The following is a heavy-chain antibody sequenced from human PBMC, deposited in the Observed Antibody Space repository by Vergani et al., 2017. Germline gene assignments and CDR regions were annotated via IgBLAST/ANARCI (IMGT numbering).Heavy chain of an antibody. CDR1: GFTFSSSA. J-gene: IGHJ4*02. CDR2: ISGSGGST. V-gene: IGHV3-23*04. Sequence: VQLVESGGGVVQPGGSLRLSCAASGFTFSSSAMSWVRQAPGKGLEWVSAISGSGGSTYYADSVKGRFTISRDISKNTVFLQMNSLRGEDTALYYWAKGQPGYYFDYWGQGTLVTVSS. CDR3: AKGQPGYYFDY. D-gene: IGHD7-27*01.